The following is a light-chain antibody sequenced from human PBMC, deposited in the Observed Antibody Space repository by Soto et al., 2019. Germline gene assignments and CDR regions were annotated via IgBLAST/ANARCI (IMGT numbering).Light chain of an antibody. Sequence: DIQMTQSPSSLSASVGDRVTITCRASQSISSYLNWYQQKPGKAPKLLIYAASSLQSGVPSRFSCSGSGTEFTLTISSLQPEDFATYYCQQSYSTLYTFGQGTKLEIK. CDR2: AAS. CDR3: QQSYSTLYT. J-gene: IGKJ2*01. V-gene: IGKV1-39*01. CDR1: QSISSY.